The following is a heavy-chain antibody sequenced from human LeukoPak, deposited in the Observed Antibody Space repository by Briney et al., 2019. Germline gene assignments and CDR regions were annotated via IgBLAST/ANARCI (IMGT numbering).Heavy chain of an antibody. CDR1: GFTFGDFC. CDR3: ARRSTVTRDVDI. V-gene: IGHV3-20*03. D-gene: IGHD4-17*01. J-gene: IGHJ3*02. Sequence: GALRLSFGSSGFTFGDFCMSWGRPTPGKGPGWVSGINWNGGSTGYADSVKGRFTISRDNAKNSLYLQMNSLRAEDTAVYYCARRSTVTRDVDIWGQGTMVTVSS. CDR2: INWNGGST.